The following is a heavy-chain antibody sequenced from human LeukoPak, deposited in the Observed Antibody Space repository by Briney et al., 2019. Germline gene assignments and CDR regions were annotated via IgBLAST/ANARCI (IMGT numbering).Heavy chain of an antibody. D-gene: IGHD2-21*01. J-gene: IGHJ5*02. V-gene: IGHV4-4*02. CDR3: VRPYCGGECQSKNNWFDP. Sequence: SGTLSLTCAVSGGSISSSNWWSWVRQPPGKGLEWIGEIYHSGSTNYNPSLKSRVTISLDTSKNQFSLKVTSVTAADTAVYYCVRPYCGGECQSKNNWFDPWGQGTLVTVSS. CDR2: IYHSGST. CDR1: GGSISSSNW.